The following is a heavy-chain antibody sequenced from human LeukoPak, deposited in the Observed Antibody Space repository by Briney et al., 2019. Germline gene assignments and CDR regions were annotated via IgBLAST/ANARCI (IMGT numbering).Heavy chain of an antibody. CDR3: ARKTGMTGEAFEY. CDR2: ISSSGSTI. J-gene: IGHJ4*02. CDR1: GFTFSDYY. V-gene: IGHV3-11*01. Sequence: GGSLRLSCAASGFTFSDYYMSWIRQAPGKGLEWVSYISSSGSTIYYADSVKGRFTISRDNAKNSLYLQMNSLRTEDTAVYHCARKTGMTGEAFEYWGQGTLVTVSS. D-gene: IGHD1-1*01.